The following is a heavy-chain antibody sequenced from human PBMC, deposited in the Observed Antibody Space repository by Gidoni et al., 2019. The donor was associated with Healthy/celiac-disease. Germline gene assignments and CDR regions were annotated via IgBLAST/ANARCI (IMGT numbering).Heavy chain of an antibody. CDR3: TTDQIAVAGTDY. V-gene: IGHV3-15*01. D-gene: IGHD6-19*01. J-gene: IGHJ4*02. Sequence: KGRFTISRDDSKNTLYLQMNSLKTEDTAVYYCTTDQIAVAGTDYWGQGTLVTVSS.